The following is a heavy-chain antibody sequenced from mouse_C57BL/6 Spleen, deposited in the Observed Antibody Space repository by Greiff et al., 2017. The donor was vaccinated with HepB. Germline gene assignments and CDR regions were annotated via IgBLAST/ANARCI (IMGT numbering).Heavy chain of an antibody. CDR1: GYSITSGYY. CDR2: ISYDGSN. J-gene: IGHJ2*01. V-gene: IGHV3-6*01. CDR3: ARIYYDYDEAFDY. D-gene: IGHD2-4*01. Sequence: VQLQQSGPGLVKPSQSLSLTCSVTGYSITSGYYWNWIRQFPGNKLEWMGYISYDGSNNYNPSLKNRISITRDTSKNQFFLKLNSVTTEDTATYYCARIYYDYDEAFDYWGQGTTLTVSS.